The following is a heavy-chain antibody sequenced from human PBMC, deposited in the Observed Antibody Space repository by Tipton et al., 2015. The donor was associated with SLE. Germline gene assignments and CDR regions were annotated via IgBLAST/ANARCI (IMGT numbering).Heavy chain of an antibody. CDR1: GGSISSYY. Sequence: TLSLTCTVSGGSISSYYWTWIRQPPGKGLECIGYIYYSGSTNYNPSLKSRVTISVDTSKNQFSLKVSSVTAADTAVYYCAGGDYSSSWYWFDPWGQGTLVTVSS. J-gene: IGHJ5*02. CDR2: IYYSGST. V-gene: IGHV4-59*01. CDR3: AGGDYSSSWYWFDP. D-gene: IGHD6-13*01.